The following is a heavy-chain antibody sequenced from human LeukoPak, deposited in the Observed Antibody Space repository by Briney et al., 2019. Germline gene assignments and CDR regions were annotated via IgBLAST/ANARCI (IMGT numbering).Heavy chain of an antibody. Sequence: SQTLSLTCTVSGGSISSGDYYWSWIRQPPGKGLEWIGYIYYSGSTYYNPSLKSRVTISVDTSKNQFSLKLSSVTAADTAVYYCARLVMTMVRGVGYFDYWGQGTLVTVSS. CDR1: GGSISSGDYY. J-gene: IGHJ4*02. V-gene: IGHV4-30-4*01. CDR2: IYYSGST. D-gene: IGHD3-10*01. CDR3: ARLVMTMVRGVGYFDY.